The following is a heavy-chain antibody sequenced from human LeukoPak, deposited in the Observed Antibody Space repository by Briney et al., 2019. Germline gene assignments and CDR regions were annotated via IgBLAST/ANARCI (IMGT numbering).Heavy chain of an antibody. V-gene: IGHV1-2*02. CDR1: GYTFTGYY. J-gene: IGHJ4*02. D-gene: IGHD2-15*01. CDR3: ARDGPYCSGGSCPDY. CDR2: INPNSGGT. Sequence: VASVKVSCKASGYTFTGYYIHWVRQAPGQGLEWMGWINPNSGGTNYAQKFQGRVTMTRDTSISTAYMELSRLRSDDTAVYYCARDGPYCSGGSCPDYWGQGTLVTVSS.